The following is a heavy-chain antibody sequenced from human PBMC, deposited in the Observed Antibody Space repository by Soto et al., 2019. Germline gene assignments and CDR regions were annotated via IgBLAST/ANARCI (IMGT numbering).Heavy chain of an antibody. D-gene: IGHD6-6*01. CDR1: GFTFSSYG. J-gene: IGHJ6*02. CDR2: IWYDGSNK. V-gene: IGHV3-33*01. CDR3: AREHIAARQYYYYYYGMDV. Sequence: GGSLRLSCAASGFTFSSYGMHWVRQAPGKGLEWVAVIWYDGSNKYYADSVKGRFTISRDNSKNTLYLQINSLRAEDTAVYYCAREHIAARQYYYYYYGMDVWGQGTTVTVSS.